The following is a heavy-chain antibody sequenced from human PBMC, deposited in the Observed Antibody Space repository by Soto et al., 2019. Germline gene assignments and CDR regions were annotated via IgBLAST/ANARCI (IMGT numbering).Heavy chain of an antibody. CDR2: IIPIFGTA. D-gene: IGHD2-2*01. CDR1: GGTFSSYA. V-gene: IGHV1-69*13. CDR3: ARDRWVGYCISTSCPRPYYYGMDV. Sequence: SVKVSCKASGGTFSSYAISWVRQAPGQGLEWMGGIIPIFGTANYAQKFQGRVTITADESTSTAYMELSSLRSEDTAVYYCARDRWVGYCISTSCPRPYYYGMDVWR. J-gene: IGHJ6*02.